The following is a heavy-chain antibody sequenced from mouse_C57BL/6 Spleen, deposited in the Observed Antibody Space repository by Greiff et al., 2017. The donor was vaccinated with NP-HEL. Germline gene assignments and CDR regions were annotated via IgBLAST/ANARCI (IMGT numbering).Heavy chain of an antibody. Sequence: EVQLQQSGAELVRPGASVKLSCTASGFNIKDDYMHWVKQRPEQGLEWIGWIDPENGDTEYASKFQGKATITADTSSNTAYLQLSSLTSEDTAVYYCTYSNVERFAYWGQGTLVTVSA. CDR3: TYSNVERFAY. V-gene: IGHV14-4*01. CDR1: GFNIKDDY. J-gene: IGHJ3*01. CDR2: IDPENGDT. D-gene: IGHD2-5*01.